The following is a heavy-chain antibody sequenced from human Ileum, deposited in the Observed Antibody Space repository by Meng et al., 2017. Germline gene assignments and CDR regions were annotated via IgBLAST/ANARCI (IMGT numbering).Heavy chain of an antibody. CDR2: INDDGSTT. D-gene: IGHD2-2*01. CDR1: GFTFSRSW. V-gene: IGHV3-74*03. CDR3: TADGGVPAASPY. Sequence: EVRLVESGGGLGQPGESLRRYCAASGFTFSRSWMHWVRQVPGKGLLWVAHINDDGSTTTYADSVMGRFTISRDNARNTVDLQMSSLRAEDTAIYYCTADGGVPAASPYWGQGILVTVSS. J-gene: IGHJ4*02.